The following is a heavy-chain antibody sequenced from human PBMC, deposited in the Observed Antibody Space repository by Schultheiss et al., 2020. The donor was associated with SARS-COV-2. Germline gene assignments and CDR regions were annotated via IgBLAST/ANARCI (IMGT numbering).Heavy chain of an antibody. V-gene: IGHV3-30*04. J-gene: IGHJ4*02. CDR3: ARGSRGGNTYYYDSSGYDY. Sequence: GESLKISCAASGFTFSSYAMHWVRQAPGKGLEWVAVISYDGSNKYYADSVKGRFTISRDNSKNTLYLQMNSLRAEDTAVYYCARGSRGGNTYYYDSSGYDYWGQGTLVTVSS. CDR1: GFTFSSYA. D-gene: IGHD3-22*01. CDR2: ISYDGSNK.